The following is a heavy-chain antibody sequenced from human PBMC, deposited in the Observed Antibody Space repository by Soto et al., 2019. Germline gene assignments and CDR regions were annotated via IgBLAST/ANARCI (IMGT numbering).Heavy chain of an antibody. V-gene: IGHV1-69*13. J-gene: IGHJ4*02. CDR3: ARECDHGEVFSF. CDR1: GATFSSYA. CDR2: IIPIFGTA. D-gene: IGHD3-9*01. Sequence: ASVKVSCKASGATFSSYAISWVRQAPGQGLEWMGGIIPIFGTANYAQKFQGRVTITADESTSTAYMELSSLRSEDTAVYYCARECDHGEVFSFCGQGSLVPVSS.